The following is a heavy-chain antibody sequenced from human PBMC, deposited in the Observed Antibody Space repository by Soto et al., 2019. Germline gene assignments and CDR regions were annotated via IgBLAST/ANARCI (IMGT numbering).Heavy chain of an antibody. CDR1: GFTVSSNY. J-gene: IGHJ4*01. Sequence: EVQLVESGGGLVQPGGSLRLSCAASGFTVSSNYMSWVRQAPGKGLEWVSVIYSGGSTYYADSVKGRFTISRDNSKNTLYLKMNGRGAEETAVYYCARVAGIAVALVDYWGQEPWSPSPQ. V-gene: IGHV3-66*01. CDR2: IYSGGST. D-gene: IGHD6-19*01. CDR3: ARVAGIAVALVDY.